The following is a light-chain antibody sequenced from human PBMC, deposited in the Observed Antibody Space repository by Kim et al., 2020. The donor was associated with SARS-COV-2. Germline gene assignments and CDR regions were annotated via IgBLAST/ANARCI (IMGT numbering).Light chain of an antibody. Sequence: EIALTQSPGTLSLSPGEGATLSCRASQAITNSYLAWYQQKPGQAPRLLIYGASRRATGIPNRFSGGGAGTDFTLTISRLEPEDFAVYYCQHYGNSPYTFGQGTKLEI. V-gene: IGKV3-20*01. CDR3: QHYGNSPYT. J-gene: IGKJ2*01. CDR2: GAS. CDR1: QAITNSY.